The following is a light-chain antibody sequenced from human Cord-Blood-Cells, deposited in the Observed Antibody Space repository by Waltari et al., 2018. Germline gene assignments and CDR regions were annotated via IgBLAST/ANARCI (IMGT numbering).Light chain of an antibody. CDR2: DVS. CDR1: SSDVGGFNH. J-gene: IGLJ3*02. Sequence: QSALTQPASVSGSPGQSITLSCTGTSSDVGGFNHVSWYQQHPGKAPKPMIYDVSKRPSGVSNRFSGSKSGNTASLTISGLQAEDEADYYCSSYTSSSTWVFGGGTKLTVL. V-gene: IGLV2-14*01. CDR3: SSYTSSSTWV.